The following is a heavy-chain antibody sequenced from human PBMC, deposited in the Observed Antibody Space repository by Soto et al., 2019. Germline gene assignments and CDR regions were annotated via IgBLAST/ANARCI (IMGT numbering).Heavy chain of an antibody. J-gene: IGHJ6*02. D-gene: IGHD3-22*01. CDR2: IYYSGST. Sequence: PXETLSLTCTVAGGSLSSGGYYWSWIRQPPGKGLEWIGYIYYSGSTYYNPSLKSRLTISVDTSKNLFSLKLSSVTAADTAVYYCARVNYDSSGYYYGMDVWGQGTTVTVSS. V-gene: IGHV4-30-4*01. CDR1: GGSLSSGGYY. CDR3: ARVNYDSSGYYYGMDV.